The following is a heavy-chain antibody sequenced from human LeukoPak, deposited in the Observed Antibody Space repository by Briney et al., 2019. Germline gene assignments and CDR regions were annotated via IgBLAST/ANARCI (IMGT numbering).Heavy chain of an antibody. CDR3: ARGHQLWPIHYFDY. CDR1: GGSISSGSYY. Sequence: SETLSLTCTVSGGSISSGSYYWSWIRQPAGKGLEWIGRIYTSGSTNYNPSLKSRVTISVDTSKNQFSLKLSSVTAADTAVYYCARGHQLWPIHYFDYWGQGTLVTVSS. V-gene: IGHV4-61*02. CDR2: IYTSGST. D-gene: IGHD5-18*01. J-gene: IGHJ4*02.